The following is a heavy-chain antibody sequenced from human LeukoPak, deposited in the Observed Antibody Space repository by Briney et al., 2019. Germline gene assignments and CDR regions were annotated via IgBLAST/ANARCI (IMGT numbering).Heavy chain of an antibody. CDR1: GYTFTSYY. CDR2: INPSGGST. CDR3: ARDSDPRNPDFWSGPGDY. V-gene: IGHV1-46*01. Sequence: EASVKVSCKASGYTFTSYYMHWVRQAPGQGLEWMGIINPSGGSTSYAQKFQGRVTMTRDTSTSTVYMELSSLRSEDTAVYYCARDSDPRNPDFWSGPGDYWGQGTLVTVSS. D-gene: IGHD3-3*01. J-gene: IGHJ4*02.